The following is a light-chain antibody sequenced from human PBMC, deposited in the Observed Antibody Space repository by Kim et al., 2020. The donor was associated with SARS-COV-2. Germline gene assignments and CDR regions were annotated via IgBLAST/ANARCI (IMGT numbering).Light chain of an antibody. CDR1: RGSIASSY. Sequence: TVTTSCPRSRGSIASSYVQGDQQRPGSAPTTLIYEDKQRASGVPDRFSGSIDSSSNSASLTISGLKTEDEADYYCQSSDSSNLHVVFGGGTQLTVL. CDR3: QSSDSSNLHVV. CDR2: EDK. V-gene: IGLV6-57*03. J-gene: IGLJ2*01.